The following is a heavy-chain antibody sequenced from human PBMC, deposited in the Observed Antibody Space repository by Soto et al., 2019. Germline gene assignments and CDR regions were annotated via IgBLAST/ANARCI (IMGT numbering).Heavy chain of an antibody. D-gene: IGHD3-3*01. J-gene: IGHJ6*03. V-gene: IGHV4-34*01. Sequence: QVLLQQWGAGLLKASETLSLTCAVYGGSFGDNYWSWIRQPPGKGLEWIGEINHSGSTNYNPSLKSRVTISVDTSKSQFSLKLSSVTAADTAVYYCAKEGVGDFWSGYYRYYYMGVWGRGTTVTVSS. CDR3: AKEGVGDFWSGYYRYYYMGV. CDR2: INHSGST. CDR1: GGSFGDNY.